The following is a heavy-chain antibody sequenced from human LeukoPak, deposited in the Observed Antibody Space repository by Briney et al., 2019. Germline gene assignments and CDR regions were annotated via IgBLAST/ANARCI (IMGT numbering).Heavy chain of an antibody. CDR3: ARASSSWYFVGYYFDY. D-gene: IGHD6-13*01. CDR2: IYYSGST. V-gene: IGHV4-59*01. CDR1: GGSISSYY. Sequence: SETLSLTCTVSGGSISSYYWSWIRQPPGKGLEWIGYIYYSGSTNYNPSLKSRVTISVDTSKNQFSLKLSSVAAADTAVYYCARASSSWYFVGYYFDYWGQGTLVTVSS. J-gene: IGHJ4*02.